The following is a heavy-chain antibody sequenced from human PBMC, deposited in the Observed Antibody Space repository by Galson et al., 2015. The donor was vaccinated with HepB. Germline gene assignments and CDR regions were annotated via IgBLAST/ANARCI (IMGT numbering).Heavy chain of an antibody. CDR1: GFSFRESW. CDR2: IKRKTDGGTA. Sequence: LRLSCAASGFSFRESWMNWVRQAPGRGLEWVGRIKRKTDGGTADYATPVKGRFTISRDDSKNTLYLQMNTLKTEDTGVYYCTSTGLISESLSPDYWGQGTLVTVSS. V-gene: IGHV3-15*01. CDR3: TSTGLISESLSPDY. J-gene: IGHJ4*02. D-gene: IGHD1-26*01.